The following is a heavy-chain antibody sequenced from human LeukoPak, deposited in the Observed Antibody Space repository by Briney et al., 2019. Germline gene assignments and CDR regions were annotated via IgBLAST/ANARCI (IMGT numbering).Heavy chain of an antibody. CDR2: IYYSGST. Sequence: SETLSLTCTVSGGSISSYYWSWIRQPPGKGLEWIGYIYYSGSTNYNPSLKSRVTISVDTSKNQFSLKPSSVTAADTAVYYCAAAVQWLRYDYWGQGTLVTVSS. CDR1: GGSISSYY. D-gene: IGHD5-12*01. CDR3: AAAVQWLRYDY. V-gene: IGHV4-59*01. J-gene: IGHJ4*02.